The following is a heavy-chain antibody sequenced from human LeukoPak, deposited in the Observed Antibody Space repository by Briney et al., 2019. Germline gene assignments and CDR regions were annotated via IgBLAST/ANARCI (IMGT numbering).Heavy chain of an antibody. CDR1: GFTFSNYW. CDR3: ATTTRSRSWDY. J-gene: IGHJ4*02. Sequence: EGSLRLSCAAYGFTFSNYWMSWVRHAPGKGLEWVANVRPDGSEIQCVDSMKGRFTVSRDNSENSLYLRMSSLRAEDTAVYYCATTTRSRSWDYWGQGTLVTVSS. D-gene: IGHD2-2*01. CDR2: VRPDGSEI. V-gene: IGHV3-7*01.